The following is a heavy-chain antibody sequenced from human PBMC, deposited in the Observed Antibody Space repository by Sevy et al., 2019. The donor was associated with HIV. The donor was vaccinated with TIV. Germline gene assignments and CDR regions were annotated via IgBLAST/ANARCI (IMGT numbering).Heavy chain of an antibody. CDR1: GYTFTGYF. D-gene: IGHD5-18*01. CDR3: ARRRHVAGENGYPPGTYYYYAMDF. Sequence: ASVKVSCKASGYTFTGYFMHWVRQAPGQGLEWMGWINPISGTTIFAQKFQGSVTMTRDTSISTAYMELSRLKSDDTAVDYCARRRHVAGENGYPPGTYYYYAMDFWGQGTTVTVSS. J-gene: IGHJ6*02. V-gene: IGHV1-2*02. CDR2: INPISGTT.